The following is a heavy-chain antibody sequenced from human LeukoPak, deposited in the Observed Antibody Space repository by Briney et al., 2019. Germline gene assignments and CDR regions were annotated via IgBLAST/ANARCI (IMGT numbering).Heavy chain of an antibody. CDR3: ARDGFFGGSWNEDDAFDI. J-gene: IGHJ3*02. CDR1: GFTFSDYY. Sequence: GGSLRLSCAASGFTFSDYYMSWIRQAPGKGLEWVSYISSSGSTIYYADSVKGRFTISRDNPENSVYLQMNSLRAEDTAVYYCARDGFFGGSWNEDDAFDIWGQGTMVTVSS. V-gene: IGHV3-11*04. D-gene: IGHD1-1*01. CDR2: ISSSGSTI.